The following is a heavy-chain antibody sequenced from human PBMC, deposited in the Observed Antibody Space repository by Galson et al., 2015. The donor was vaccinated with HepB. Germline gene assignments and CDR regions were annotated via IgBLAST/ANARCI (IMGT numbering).Heavy chain of an antibody. CDR2: ISYDGSNK. CDR3: ARDKG. CDR1: GFTFSSYA. Sequence: SLRLSCAASGFTFSSYAMHWVRQAPGKGLEWVAVISYDGSNKYYAGSVKGRFTISRDNSKNTLYLQMNSLRAEDTAVYYCARDKGWGQGTLVTVSS. J-gene: IGHJ4*02. V-gene: IGHV3-30*04.